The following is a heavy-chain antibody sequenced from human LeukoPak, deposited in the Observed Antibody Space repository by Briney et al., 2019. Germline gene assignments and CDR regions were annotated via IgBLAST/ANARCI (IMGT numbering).Heavy chain of an antibody. V-gene: IGHV4-59*01. D-gene: IGHD2-8*01. Sequence: SETLSLTCTVSGGSISGYYWAWIRQPPGKVLEWIGYIHYSGNTNYNPSLKSRVTMSVDTSKNQFPLILTSVTAADTAVYYCTKIANGGLSDYWGQGTLVTVSS. CDR2: IHYSGNT. J-gene: IGHJ4*02. CDR1: GGSISGYY. CDR3: TKIANGGLSDY.